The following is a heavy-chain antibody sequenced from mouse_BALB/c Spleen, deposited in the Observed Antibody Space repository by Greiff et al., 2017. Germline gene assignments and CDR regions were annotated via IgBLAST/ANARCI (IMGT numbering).Heavy chain of an antibody. J-gene: IGHJ2*01. CDR3: ARGVLRLRYFDY. Sequence: QVQLKESGAELVRPGVSVKISCKGSGYTFTDYAMHWVKQSHAKSLEWIGVISTYYGDASYNQKFKGKATMTVDKSSSTAYMELARLTSEDSAIYYCARGVLRLRYFDYWGQGTTLTVSS. CDR2: ISTYYGDA. D-gene: IGHD1-2*01. CDR1: GYTFTDYA. V-gene: IGHV1S137*01.